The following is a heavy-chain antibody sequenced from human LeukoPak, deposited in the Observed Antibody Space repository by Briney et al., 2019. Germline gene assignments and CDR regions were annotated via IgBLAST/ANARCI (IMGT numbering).Heavy chain of an antibody. D-gene: IGHD1-26*01. Sequence: SETLSLTCAVYGGSFSAYYWGWIRQAPGKGLEWIGNIYYSGSTYYNPSLKSRVSISVDTSKNQFSLRLGSVTAADTAIYYCARDSGSYAFDIWGQGTMVTVSS. CDR2: IYYSGST. J-gene: IGHJ3*02. CDR3: ARDSGSYAFDI. CDR1: GGSFSAYY. V-gene: IGHV4-34*01.